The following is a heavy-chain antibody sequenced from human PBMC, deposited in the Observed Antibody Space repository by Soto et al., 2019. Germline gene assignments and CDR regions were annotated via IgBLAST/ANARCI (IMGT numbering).Heavy chain of an antibody. Sequence: GGSLRLSCAASGFTFSSYWMSWVRQAPGKGLEWVANIKQDGSEKYYVDSVKGRFTISRDNAKNSLYLQMNSLRAEDTAVYYCARLGAGELDAFDTWGQGTMVTVSS. CDR3: ARLGAGELDAFDT. V-gene: IGHV3-7*03. J-gene: IGHJ3*02. CDR2: IKQDGSEK. CDR1: GFTFSSYW. D-gene: IGHD1-7*01.